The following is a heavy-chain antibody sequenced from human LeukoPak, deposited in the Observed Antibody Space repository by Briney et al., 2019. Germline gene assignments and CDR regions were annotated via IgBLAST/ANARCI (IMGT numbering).Heavy chain of an antibody. V-gene: IGHV4-34*01. CDR1: GGSFSGYY. CDR2: INHSGGT. CDR3: ARERESLVGSDRRLHY. J-gene: IGHJ4*01. D-gene: IGHD3-16*01. Sequence: SETLSFTCAAYGGSFSGYYWSWIRPPPGKGRGWIGEINHSGGTNYNPSLKRRVTISVDTPKNQSSLQLASVTAADTAMYDCARERESLVGSDRRLHYGRHGPLDTVSS.